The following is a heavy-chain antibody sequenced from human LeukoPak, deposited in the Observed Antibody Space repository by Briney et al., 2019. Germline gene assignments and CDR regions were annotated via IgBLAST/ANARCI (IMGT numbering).Heavy chain of an antibody. CDR1: GFTFSTYG. CDR2: IGATGGLI. V-gene: IGHV3-23*01. CDR3: AAKILGSAPFDF. D-gene: IGHD3-10*01. J-gene: IGHJ4*02. Sequence: GGSLRLSCAASGFTFSTYGMAWVRQVPGNRLEWVSSIGATGGLISYADSVKGRFTVSSSEKTFYLQMNSLRAEDTAVYFCAAKILGSAPFDFWGQGTLVTVSA.